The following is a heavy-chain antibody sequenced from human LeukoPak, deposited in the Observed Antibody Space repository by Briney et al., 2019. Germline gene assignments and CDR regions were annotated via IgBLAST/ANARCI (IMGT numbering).Heavy chain of an antibody. CDR1: GGSISSYY. J-gene: IGHJ4*02. Sequence: SETLSLTCTVSGGSISSYYWNWIRQPPGKGLEWIGEINHSGSTNYNPSLKSRVTISVDTSKNQFSLKLSSVTAADTAVYYCARGVGQYDILTGFDYWGQGTLVTVSS. CDR2: INHSGST. V-gene: IGHV4-34*01. D-gene: IGHD3-9*01. CDR3: ARGVGQYDILTGFDY.